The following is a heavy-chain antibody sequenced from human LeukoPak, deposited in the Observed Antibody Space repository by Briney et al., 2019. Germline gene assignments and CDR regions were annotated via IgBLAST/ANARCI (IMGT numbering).Heavy chain of an antibody. D-gene: IGHD2-21*01. CDR1: GFTFSSYS. V-gene: IGHV3-48*01. CDR3: ASMWC. CDR2: ISSSSNTI. Sequence: GGSLRLSCAASGFTFSSYSMNWVRQAPGKGLEWVSYISSSSNTIYYADSVKGRFTISRDNAKNSLYLQMNSLRAEDTAVYYCASMWCWGQGTMVTVSS. J-gene: IGHJ3*01.